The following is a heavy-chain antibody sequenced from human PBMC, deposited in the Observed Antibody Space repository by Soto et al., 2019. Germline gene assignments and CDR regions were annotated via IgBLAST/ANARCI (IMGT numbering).Heavy chain of an antibody. CDR1: GFTFNTYS. CDR3: ARAGGTTVTGLWHFDS. CDR2: IWYDGIQK. J-gene: IGHJ4*02. D-gene: IGHD4-17*01. Sequence: QVQLEESGGGVVQPGRSLRLSCEASGFTFNTYSMHWVRQPPGKGLEWLAAIWYDGIQKYYADSVKGRFIISRDNSKKRLYLEMNSLRAEDTAVYYCARAGGTTVTGLWHFDSWGQGTLVTVSS. V-gene: IGHV3-33*01.